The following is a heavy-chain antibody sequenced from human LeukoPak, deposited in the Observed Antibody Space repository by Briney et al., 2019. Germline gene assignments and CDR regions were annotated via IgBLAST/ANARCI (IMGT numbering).Heavy chain of an antibody. CDR1: GGSISSYY. D-gene: IGHD3-10*01. V-gene: IGHV4-4*07. Sequence: SETLSLTCTVSGGSISSYYWSWIRQPAGKGLEWIGRIYTSGSTNYNPFLKSRVTMSVDTSKNQFSLKLSSVSAADTAVYYCAKLWFGELVWFDPWGQGTLVTVSS. CDR2: IYTSGST. CDR3: AKLWFGELVWFDP. J-gene: IGHJ5*02.